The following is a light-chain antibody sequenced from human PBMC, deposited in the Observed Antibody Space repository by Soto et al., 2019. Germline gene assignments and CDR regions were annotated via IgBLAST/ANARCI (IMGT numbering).Light chain of an antibody. V-gene: IGKV1-5*01. J-gene: IGKJ1*01. CDR2: DAS. CDR3: QQYNSFSRT. CDR1: QKIRNL. Sequence: EIQMTQSPSTLSASVGDSVAITCRASQKIRNLLAWYQQKPGRAPKLLIYDASSLESGVPSRFSGSRSGTEFTLTISSLQPADFATYYCQQYNSFSRTFGQGTKVDIK.